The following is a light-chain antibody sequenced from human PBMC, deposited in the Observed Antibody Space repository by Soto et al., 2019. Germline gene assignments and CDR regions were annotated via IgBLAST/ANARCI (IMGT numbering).Light chain of an antibody. Sequence: AIQMTQSPSSLSASVGDRVTITCRTSQGIRNDLGWYEQKPGKAPKLLIYAASSLQSGVPSRFSGSGSGTDFTLTISSLQPEDFATYYCLQDYNYPPTFGQGTKVEIK. CDR3: LQDYNYPPT. V-gene: IGKV1-6*01. CDR1: QGIRND. J-gene: IGKJ1*01. CDR2: AAS.